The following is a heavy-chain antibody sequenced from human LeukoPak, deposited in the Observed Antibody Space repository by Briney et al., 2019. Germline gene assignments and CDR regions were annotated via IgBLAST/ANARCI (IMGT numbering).Heavy chain of an antibody. J-gene: IGHJ6*02. CDR3: ARDASLRYYYGMDV. Sequence: GGSLRLSCAASGFTFSDYYMSWIRQAPGKGLEWVSYISSSGSTIYYAGSVKGRFTISRDNAKNSLYLQMNSLRAEDTAVYYCARDASLRYYYGMDVWGQGTTVTVSS. V-gene: IGHV3-11*01. D-gene: IGHD6-6*01. CDR2: ISSSGSTI. CDR1: GFTFSDYY.